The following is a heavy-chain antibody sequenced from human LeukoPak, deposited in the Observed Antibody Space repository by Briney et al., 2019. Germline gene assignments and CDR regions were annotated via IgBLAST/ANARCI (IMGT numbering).Heavy chain of an antibody. CDR2: ISGSASST. CDR1: GFTFSSYA. J-gene: IGHJ4*02. D-gene: IGHD3-10*01. CDR3: AKDQGRGYGSGSFSSDY. Sequence: GGSLRLSCAASGFTFSSYAMSWVRQAPGKGLEWVSGISGSASSTNCADSVEGRFTISRDNPKNEVYLQMNSLRAEDTAVYYCAKDQGRGYGSGSFSSDYWGQGTLVTVSS. V-gene: IGHV3-23*01.